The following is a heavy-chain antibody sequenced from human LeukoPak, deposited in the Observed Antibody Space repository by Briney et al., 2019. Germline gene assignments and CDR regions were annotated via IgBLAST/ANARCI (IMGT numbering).Heavy chain of an antibody. CDR3: VRPLCGGYGWTAP. D-gene: IGHD5-12*01. Sequence: SETLSLSCTVSGASISSYYWSWIRQPPGKGLEWIGYIYISGSTNYSPSLKGRVTISADTSKNQFSLKLSSVTAADTAVYYCVRPLCGGYGWTAPWGQPTLLTVPS. CDR1: GASISSYY. V-gene: IGHV4-4*09. J-gene: IGHJ5*02. CDR2: IYISGST.